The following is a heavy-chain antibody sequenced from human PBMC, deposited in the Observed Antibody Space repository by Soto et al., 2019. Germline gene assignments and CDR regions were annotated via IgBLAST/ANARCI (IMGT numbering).Heavy chain of an antibody. D-gene: IGHD5-18*01. Sequence: GGSLRLSCAASGVTLTGYAMHWVRHAPGKGLEWVASVSHDGTERYAASVRGRFTISRDISKSTVFLQMGSLSGEDTAVYYCTRVGVGYSLGSGFTPWGQGTLVTVSS. J-gene: IGHJ5*02. CDR1: GVTLTGYA. CDR3: TRVGVGYSLGSGFTP. CDR2: VSHDGTER. V-gene: IGHV3-30-3*01.